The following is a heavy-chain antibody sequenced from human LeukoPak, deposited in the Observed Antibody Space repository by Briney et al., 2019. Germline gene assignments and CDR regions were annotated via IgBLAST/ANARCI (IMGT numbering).Heavy chain of an antibody. CDR2: IYYSGST. D-gene: IGHD6-13*01. CDR1: GGSVSSGSYY. J-gene: IGHJ4*02. V-gene: IGHV4-39*01. CDR3: AVAAAGDSFDY. Sequence: SETLSLTCTVSGGSVSSGSYYWGWIRQPPGKGLEWIGSIYYSGSTYYNPSLKSRVTISVDTSKNQFSLKLSSVTAADTAVYYCAVAAAGDSFDYWGQGTLVTVSS.